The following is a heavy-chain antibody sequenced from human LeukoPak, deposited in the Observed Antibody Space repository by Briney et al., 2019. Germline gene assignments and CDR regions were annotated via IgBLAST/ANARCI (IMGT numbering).Heavy chain of an antibody. D-gene: IGHD3-22*01. CDR2: INHRGST. CDR3: ARGSLFCGDSSAYFDY. J-gene: IGHJ4*02. V-gene: IGHV4-34*01. Sequence: SETLSLTCAVYSGSFSGNFWTYIRQPPGKGLEWIGEINHRGSTNYNPSLKSRVTISVDTSKIQFALKLTSATAANTAVYFCARGSLFCGDSSAYFDYWGQGTLVTVSS. CDR1: SGSFSGNF.